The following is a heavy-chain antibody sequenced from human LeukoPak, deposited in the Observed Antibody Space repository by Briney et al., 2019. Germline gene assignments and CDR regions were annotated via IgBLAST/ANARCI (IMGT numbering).Heavy chain of an antibody. V-gene: IGHV3-23*01. CDR1: GFTFSSYA. Sequence: TGGSLRLSCAASGFTFSSYAMSWVRQAPGKGLEWVSAISGSGGSTYYADSVKGRFTISRDNSKNTLYLQMNSLRAEDTAVYYCAKGDSSGWCPLDYWGQGTLVTVSS. CDR3: AKGDSSGWCPLDY. D-gene: IGHD6-19*01. J-gene: IGHJ4*02. CDR2: ISGSGGST.